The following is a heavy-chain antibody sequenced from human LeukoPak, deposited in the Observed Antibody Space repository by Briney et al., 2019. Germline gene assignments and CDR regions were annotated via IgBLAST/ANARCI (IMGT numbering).Heavy chain of an antibody. CDR3: SRESGAFCPFGY. J-gene: IGHJ4*02. V-gene: IGHV4-59*12. CDR1: GDSFSSYY. Sequence: SETLSLTCTVSGDSFSSYYWSWIRQPPGKGLEYIGYIYYSGTTNYNPSLNGRVTMSLDESSNQLSLKLTSVTAADTAIYYCSRESGAFCPFGYWGQGTLVIVPS. D-gene: IGHD1-26*01. CDR2: IYYSGTT.